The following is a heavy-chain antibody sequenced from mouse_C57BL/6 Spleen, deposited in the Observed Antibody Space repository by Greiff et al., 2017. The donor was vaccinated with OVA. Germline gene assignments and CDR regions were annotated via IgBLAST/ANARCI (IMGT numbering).Heavy chain of an antibody. CDR2: INPNNGGT. CDR3: ARRIYYYGSSPAWFAY. CDR1: GYTFTDYN. Sequence: VHVKQSGPELVKPGASVKIPCKASGYTFTDYNMDWVKQSHGKSLEWIGDINPNNGGTIYNQKFKGKATLTVDKSSSTAYMELRSLTSEDTAVYYCARRIYYYGSSPAWFAYWGQGTLVTVSA. V-gene: IGHV1-18*01. D-gene: IGHD1-1*01. J-gene: IGHJ3*01.